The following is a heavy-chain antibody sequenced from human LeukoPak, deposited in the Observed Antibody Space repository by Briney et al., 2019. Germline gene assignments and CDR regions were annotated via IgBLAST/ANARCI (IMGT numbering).Heavy chain of an antibody. CDR1: GYSISSGYY. Sequence: SETLSLTCTVSGYSISSGYYWGWIRQPPGKGLEWIGSIYHSGSTNYNPSLKSRVTISVDTSKNQFSLKLSSVTAADTAVYYCARFTPQGYGWGGYNRFDPWGQGTLVTVSS. CDR3: ARFTPQGYGWGGYNRFDP. J-gene: IGHJ5*02. D-gene: IGHD3-16*01. V-gene: IGHV4-38-2*02. CDR2: IYHSGST.